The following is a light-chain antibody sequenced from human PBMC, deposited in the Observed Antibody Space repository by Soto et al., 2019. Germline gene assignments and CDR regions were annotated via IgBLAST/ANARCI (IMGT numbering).Light chain of an antibody. Sequence: DIQMTQSPSSVSASVGDRVTITCRGSQGIASRLAWYQRKPGKAPRLLIFAASSLQSGVPSRFSGSRSGTDFTLTISTLQPEDFATYFCQQADSFPWTFGQGTKVEIK. CDR2: AAS. J-gene: IGKJ1*01. CDR1: QGIASR. CDR3: QQADSFPWT. V-gene: IGKV1-12*01.